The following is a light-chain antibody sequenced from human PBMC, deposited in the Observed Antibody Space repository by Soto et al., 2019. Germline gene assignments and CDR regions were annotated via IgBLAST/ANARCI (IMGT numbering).Light chain of an antibody. CDR1: QNINMW. Sequence: DLPMTQSPSTLSASVGDRVTITCRASQNINMWLAWYQQKPGKAPKLLIYDASSLQSGVPSRFGGSGSGTDFTLTITSLLPDDCATYYCQHYSLYSPWTFGQGTKVEI. J-gene: IGKJ1*01. V-gene: IGKV1-5*01. CDR3: QHYSLYSPWT. CDR2: DAS.